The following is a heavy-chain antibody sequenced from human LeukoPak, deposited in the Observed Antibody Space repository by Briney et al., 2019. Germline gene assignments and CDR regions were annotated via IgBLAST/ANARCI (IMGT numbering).Heavy chain of an antibody. V-gene: IGHV3-21*01. D-gene: IGHD3-10*02. J-gene: IGHJ6*04. CDR3: AELGITMIGGV. Sequence: PGGSLRLSCAASGFTFSSYSMNWVRQAPGKGLEWVSSINSRSSYVYYADSVKGRFTISRDNAKNSLYLQMNSLRAEDTAVYYCAELGITMIGGVWGKGTTVTISS. CDR1: GFTFSSYS. CDR2: INSRSSYV.